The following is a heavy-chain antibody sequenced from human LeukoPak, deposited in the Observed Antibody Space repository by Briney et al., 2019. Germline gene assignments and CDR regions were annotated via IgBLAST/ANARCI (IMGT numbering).Heavy chain of an antibody. Sequence: SVKVSCKASGGTFSSYAISWVRQAPGQGLEWMGGIIPIFGTANYAQKFQGRVTITADESTSTAYMELSSLRSEDTAVYYCARDAVLRYFDWLPHRGYYMDVWGKGTTVTISS. CDR2: IIPIFGTA. CDR1: GGTFSSYA. CDR3: ARDAVLRYFDWLPHRGYYMDV. D-gene: IGHD3-9*01. V-gene: IGHV1-69*13. J-gene: IGHJ6*03.